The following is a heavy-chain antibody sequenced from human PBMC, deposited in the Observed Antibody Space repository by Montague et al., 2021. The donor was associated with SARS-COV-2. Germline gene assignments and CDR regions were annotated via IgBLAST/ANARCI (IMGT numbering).Heavy chain of an antibody. V-gene: IGHV3-33*01. J-gene: IGHJ6*02. CDR1: GFTFSSYG. D-gene: IGHD3-22*01. CDR2: IRYDGSNK. Sequence: SRRLSCAASGFTFSSYGMHWVRQAPGKGLEWVAVIRYDGSNKYYADSVKGRFTISRDNSKNTLYLQMNSLRAEDTAVYYCARDLAPYYYDSSGPELVDVWGQGTTVTVSS. CDR3: ARDLAPYYYDSSGPELVDV.